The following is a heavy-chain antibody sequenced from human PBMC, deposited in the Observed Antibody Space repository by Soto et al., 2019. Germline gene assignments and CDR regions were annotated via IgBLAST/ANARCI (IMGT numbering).Heavy chain of an antibody. Sequence: SETLSLTCTVSGGSISSSSYYWGWIRQPPGKGLEWIGSIYYSGSTYYNPSLKSRVTISVDTSKNQFSLKLSSVTAADTAVYYCANGDYAWWFDPWGQGTLVTVSS. CDR1: GGSISSSSYY. CDR3: ANGDYAWWFDP. CDR2: IYYSGST. V-gene: IGHV4-39*01. J-gene: IGHJ5*02. D-gene: IGHD4-17*01.